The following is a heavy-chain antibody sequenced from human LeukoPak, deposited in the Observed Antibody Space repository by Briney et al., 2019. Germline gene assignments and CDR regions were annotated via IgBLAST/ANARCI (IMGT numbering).Heavy chain of an antibody. Sequence: GGSLRVSCAASGFSFSSYTVHWVRQAPGKGLEYVSAISSNGGSTYYANSVKGRFTISRDNSKNTLYLQMVSLRAEDMAVYYCARVGSSGSDHYFDYWGQGTLVTVSS. CDR1: GFSFSSYT. CDR3: ARVGSSGSDHYFDY. V-gene: IGHV3-64*01. CDR2: ISSNGGST. J-gene: IGHJ4*02. D-gene: IGHD3-22*01.